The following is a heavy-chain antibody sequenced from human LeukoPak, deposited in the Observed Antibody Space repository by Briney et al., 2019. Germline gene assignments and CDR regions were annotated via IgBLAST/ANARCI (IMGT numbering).Heavy chain of an antibody. D-gene: IGHD3-9*01. V-gene: IGHV5-51*01. CDR2: IYPGDSDT. CDR3: ASSVTGYYSLFDY. CDR1: GYSFTNYW. J-gene: IGHJ4*02. Sequence: PGESLKISCKGSGYSFTNYWIGWVRQMPGKGLEWMGIIYPGDSDTRYSPSFQGQVTISADKSISTAYLQWSSLKASDTAMYYCASSVTGYYSLFDYWGQGTLVTVSS.